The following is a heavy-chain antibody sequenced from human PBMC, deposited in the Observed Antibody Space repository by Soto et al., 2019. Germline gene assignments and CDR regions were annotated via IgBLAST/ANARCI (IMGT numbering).Heavy chain of an antibody. D-gene: IGHD6-19*01. V-gene: IGHV1-69*13. CDR2: IIAFSGTT. CDR3: ASGYTTGGYFYYGMDV. Sequence: ASVKVSCKASGYTFTRHYMHWVRQAPGQGLEWMGGIIAFSGTTNYAQSFQGRVTITADESTSTAYMVLSSLRFEDTAVFYCASGYTTGGYFYYGMDVWGQGTTVTVSS. CDR1: GYTFTRHY. J-gene: IGHJ6*02.